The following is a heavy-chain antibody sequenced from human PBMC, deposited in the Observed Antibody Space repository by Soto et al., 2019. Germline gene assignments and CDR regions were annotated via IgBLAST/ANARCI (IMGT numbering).Heavy chain of an antibody. CDR1: GYTFTSYY. CDR2: INPNSGGT. J-gene: IGHJ6*02. CDR3: ARDNYYDSSGYYGPRYYGMDV. D-gene: IGHD3-22*01. V-gene: IGHV1-2*04. Sequence: ASVKVSCKTSGYTFTSYYMASVRQAPGQGLEWMGWINPNSGGTNYAQKFQGWVTMTRDTSISTAYMELSRLRSDDTAVYYCARDNYYDSSGYYGPRYYGMDVWGQGSTVTVS.